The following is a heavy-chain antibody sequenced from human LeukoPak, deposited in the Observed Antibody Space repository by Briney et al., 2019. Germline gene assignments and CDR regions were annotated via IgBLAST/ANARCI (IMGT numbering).Heavy chain of an antibody. D-gene: IGHD2/OR15-2a*01. V-gene: IGHV4-39*01. CDR2: IYYSGST. J-gene: IGHJ4*02. Sequence: SETLSLTCTVSAGSIANTYYWGWIRQPPGKGLEWIGCIYYSGSTYYNPSLKSRVTISVDTSKNHVSLKLTSVTAADTAIYYCARRDQNSPDYWGQGTLVTVSS. CDR3: ARRDQNSPDY. CDR1: AGSIANTYY.